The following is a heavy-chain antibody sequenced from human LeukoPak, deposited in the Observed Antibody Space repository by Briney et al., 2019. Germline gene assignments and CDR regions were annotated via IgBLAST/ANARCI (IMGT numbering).Heavy chain of an antibody. CDR1: GFTFSSYS. D-gene: IGHD3-10*01. CDR3: AREDSYYYGLGSYPFDY. Sequence: GGSLRLSCAASGFTFSSYSMNWVRQAPGKGLEWVSSISSSSSYIYYADSVKGRFTISRDNAKNSLYLQMNSLRAEDTAVYYCAREDSYYYGLGSYPFDYWGQGTLVTVSS. J-gene: IGHJ4*02. V-gene: IGHV3-21*01. CDR2: ISSSSSYI.